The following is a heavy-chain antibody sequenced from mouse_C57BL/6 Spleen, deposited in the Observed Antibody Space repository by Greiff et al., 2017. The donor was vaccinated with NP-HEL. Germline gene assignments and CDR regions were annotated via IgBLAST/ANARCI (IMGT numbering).Heavy chain of an antibody. V-gene: IGHV1-82*01. CDR2: IYPGDGDT. D-gene: IGHD1-2*01. Sequence: VQLQQSGPELVQPGASVKISCKASGYAFSSSWMHWVKQRPGKGLEWIGRIYPGDGDTNYNGKFKGKATLTADKSSSTAYKQLSILTYEDSAVYFCARSLGDYIDYWGQGTTLTVSS. CDR3: ARSLGDYIDY. J-gene: IGHJ2*01. CDR1: GYAFSSSW.